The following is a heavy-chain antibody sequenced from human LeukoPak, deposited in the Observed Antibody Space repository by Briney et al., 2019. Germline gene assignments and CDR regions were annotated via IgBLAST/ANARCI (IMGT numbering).Heavy chain of an antibody. V-gene: IGHV1-2*06. J-gene: IGHJ6*02. CDR2: INPNSGGT. CDR3: ARDIRLGPYYDFWSGYRDHYYYGMDV. Sequence: EASVKVSCKASGYTFTGYYMHWVRQAHGQGLEWMGRINPNSGGTNYAQKFQGRVTMTRDTSISTAYMELSRLRSDGTAVYYCARDIRLGPYYDFWSGYRDHYYYGMDVWGQGTTVTVSS. CDR1: GYTFTGYY. D-gene: IGHD3-3*01.